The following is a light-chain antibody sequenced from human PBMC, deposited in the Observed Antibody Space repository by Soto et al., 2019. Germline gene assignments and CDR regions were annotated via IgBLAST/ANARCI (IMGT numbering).Light chain of an antibody. V-gene: IGKV1-9*01. CDR3: QQLYSSPLT. CDR1: QGISTY. J-gene: IGKJ4*01. Sequence: DIQLTQSPSFLSASVGDRVTITCRASQGISTYLAWYQQNPGKAPKLLIYAASTLQSGVPSRFSGSGSGTEFTLTISSLQPEDFATYYCQQLYSSPLTFGGGTKVDIK. CDR2: AAS.